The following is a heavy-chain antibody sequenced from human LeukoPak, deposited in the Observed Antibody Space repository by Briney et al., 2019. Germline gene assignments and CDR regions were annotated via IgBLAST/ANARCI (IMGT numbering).Heavy chain of an antibody. CDR3: ARGDTAMLTGFDY. CDR2: IYNSGST. CDR1: GYSISSGYY. V-gene: IGHV4-38-2*02. J-gene: IGHJ4*02. Sequence: SETLSLTCTVSGYSISSGYYWGWIRQSPGKGLEWIGSIYNSGSTYYNPSLKSRVTISVDTSKNQFSLKLSSVTAADTAVYYCARGDTAMLTGFDYWGQGTLVTVSS. D-gene: IGHD5-18*01.